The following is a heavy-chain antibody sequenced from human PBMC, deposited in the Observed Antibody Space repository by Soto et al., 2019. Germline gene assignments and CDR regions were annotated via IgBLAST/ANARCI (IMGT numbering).Heavy chain of an antibody. D-gene: IGHD2-2*01. J-gene: IGHJ5*02. CDR2: IYYSGST. CDR3: AREIMCSSTSCYVSRWFDP. CDR1: GGSISSGGYY. Sequence: QVQLQESGPGLVKPSQTLSLTCTVSGGSISSGGYYWSWIRQHPGKGLEWIGYIYYSGSTYYNPSLKSRVTISVDTSKNQFSLKLSSVTAADTAVYYCAREIMCSSTSCYVSRWFDPWGQGTLVTVSS. V-gene: IGHV4-31*03.